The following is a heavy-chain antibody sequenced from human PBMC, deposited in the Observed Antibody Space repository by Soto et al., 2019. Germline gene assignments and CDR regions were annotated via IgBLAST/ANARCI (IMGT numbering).Heavy chain of an antibody. V-gene: IGHV3-53*02. CDR1: GFTVSSYY. CDR2: IYSAGTT. J-gene: IGHJ5*02. Sequence: EVQLVETGGGLIQPGGSLRLSCAATGFTVSSYYMSWVRQAPGKGLEWVSVIYSAGTTYYADSVKGRFTISRDDSKNTLYLQMNNVRVEDTAVYYCARGATRDNMMESPWGQGTLVTVSS. CDR3: ARGATRDNMMESP. D-gene: IGHD3-16*01.